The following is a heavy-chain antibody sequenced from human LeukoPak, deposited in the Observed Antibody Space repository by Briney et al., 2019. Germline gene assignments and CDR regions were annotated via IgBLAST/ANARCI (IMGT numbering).Heavy chain of an antibody. J-gene: IGHJ2*01. CDR1: GASITSYY. D-gene: IGHD1-26*01. CDR3: ARSPFVGGVGATSWYFDL. CDR2: IYSSANI. V-gene: IGHV4-4*09. Sequence: SETLSLTCTVSGASITSYYWTWIRQPPGKELEWVGNIYSSANINFNPSLKSRVTISLDASKSHFSLKLNSVSAADTAIYYCARSPFVGGVGATSWYFDLWGRGALVTVSS.